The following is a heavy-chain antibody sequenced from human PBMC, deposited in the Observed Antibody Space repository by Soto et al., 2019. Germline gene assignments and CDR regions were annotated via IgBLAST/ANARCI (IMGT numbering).Heavy chain of an antibody. CDR1: GYTFTSDY. D-gene: IGHD6-6*01. CDR3: AKGFVRGQLPTHYSYGMDV. J-gene: IGHJ6*02. CDR2: INPRTCDA. Sequence: ASVKVSCKTSGYTFTSDYLHWVRQPPGLGLDWMGMINPRTCDATYTQQPQGRVTFTSDTSTSTVYMELTRLRSGETAVYYCAKGFVRGQLPTHYSYGMDVWGQGTTVTVSS. V-gene: IGHV1-46*01.